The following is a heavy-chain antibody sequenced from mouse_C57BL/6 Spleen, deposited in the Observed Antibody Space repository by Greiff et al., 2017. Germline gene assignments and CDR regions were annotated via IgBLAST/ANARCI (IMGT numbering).Heavy chain of an antibody. CDR1: GYAFSSSW. V-gene: IGHV1-82*01. CDR3: ARGGSHSWYVDV. J-gene: IGHJ1*03. CDR2: IYPGDGDT. Sequence: QVQLKESGPELVKPGASVKISCKASGYAFSSSWMNWVKQRPGKGLEWIGRIYPGDGDTNYNGKFKGKATLTADKSSSTAYMQLSSLTSEDSAVYFCARGGSHSWYVDVWGTGTTVTVSS.